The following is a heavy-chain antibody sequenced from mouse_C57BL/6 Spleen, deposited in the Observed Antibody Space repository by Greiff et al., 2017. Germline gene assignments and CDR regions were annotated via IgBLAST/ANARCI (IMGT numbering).Heavy chain of an antibody. J-gene: IGHJ2*01. CDR2: IDPSDSDT. CDR1: GYTFTSYW. Sequence: QVQLQQPGAELVMPGASVKLSCKASGYTFTSYWMHWVKQRPGQGLEWIGEIDPSDSDTNYNQKFKGKSTLTVDKSSSTAYMQLSSLTSEDSAVYYCARGSFITSYYFDYWGQGTTLTVSS. D-gene: IGHD1-1*01. V-gene: IGHV1-69*01. CDR3: ARGSFITSYYFDY.